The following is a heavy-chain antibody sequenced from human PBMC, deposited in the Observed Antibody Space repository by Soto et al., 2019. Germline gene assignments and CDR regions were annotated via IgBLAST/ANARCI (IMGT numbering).Heavy chain of an antibody. CDR1: GYSFTSYA. CDR2: INAGNGNT. Sequence: SVKVACKASGYSFTSYAMHWVRQAPGQRLEWMGWINAGNGNTKYSQKFQGRVTITRDTSASTAYMELSSLRSEDTAVYYCARAWVVVTAPDYLGQGTLVTVSS. CDR3: ARAWVVVTAPDY. J-gene: IGHJ4*02. V-gene: IGHV1-3*01. D-gene: IGHD2-21*02.